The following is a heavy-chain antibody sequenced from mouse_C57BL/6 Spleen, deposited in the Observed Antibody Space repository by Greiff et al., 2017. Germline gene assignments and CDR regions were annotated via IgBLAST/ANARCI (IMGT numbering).Heavy chain of an antibody. V-gene: IGHV5-17*01. CDR1: GFTFSDYG. J-gene: IGHJ2*01. Sequence: DVKLVESGGGLVKPGGSLKLSCAASGFTFSDYGMHWVRQAPEKGLEWVAYISSGSSTIYYADTVKGRFTISRDNAKNTLFLQMTSLRSEDTAMYYCARWERAYFDYWGQGTTLTVSS. CDR2: ISSGSSTI. CDR3: ARWERAYFDY. D-gene: IGHD3-3*01.